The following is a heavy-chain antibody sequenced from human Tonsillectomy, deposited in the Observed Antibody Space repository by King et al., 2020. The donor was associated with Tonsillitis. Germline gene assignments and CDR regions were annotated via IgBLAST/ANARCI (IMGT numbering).Heavy chain of an antibody. J-gene: IGHJ3*02. Sequence: QLQESGPGLVKPSGTLSLTFAVSGGSISSSNWLSWGRQPPGKGLEWFGESYHTGRTNYNPSLKSRVAISVDNSKHQFSLELTSVTAADTAVYYCARSPNYYDSSGYSWAFDMWGQGTMVTVSS. CDR2: SYHTGRT. V-gene: IGHV4-4*02. CDR3: ARSPNYYDSSGYSWAFDM. CDR1: GGSISSSNW. D-gene: IGHD3-22*01.